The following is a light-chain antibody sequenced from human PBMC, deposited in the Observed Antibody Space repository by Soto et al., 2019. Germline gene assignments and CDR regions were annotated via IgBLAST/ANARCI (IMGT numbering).Light chain of an antibody. V-gene: IGKV3-20*01. CDR2: GAS. J-gene: IGKJ3*01. CDR1: QSVITNY. Sequence: EIVLTQSPGTLSLSPGDRATLSCRASQSVITNYLAWYQQSLGQAPRLLIYGASSRATGIPDRFSGNGSGTDFTLTISRLEPEDFAVYHCHQYGSTPFTFGPGTKVDIK. CDR3: HQYGSTPFT.